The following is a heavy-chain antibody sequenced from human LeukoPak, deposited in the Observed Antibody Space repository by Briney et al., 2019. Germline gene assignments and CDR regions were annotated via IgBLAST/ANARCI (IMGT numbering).Heavy chain of an antibody. V-gene: IGHV3-7*04. CDR1: GFTFSNHW. CDR3: GRAMDV. J-gene: IGHJ6*02. CDR2: IKPDGSAK. Sequence: PGGSLRLSCAASGFTFSNHWMTWVRQGPGKGLEWVANIKPDGSAKYYVDSVKGRFTISRDNAKNSLYLQMNSLRGDDTAVYYCGRAMDVWGHGTTVIVSS.